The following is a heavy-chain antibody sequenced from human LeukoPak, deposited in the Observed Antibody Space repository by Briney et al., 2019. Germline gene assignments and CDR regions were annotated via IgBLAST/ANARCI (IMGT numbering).Heavy chain of an antibody. D-gene: IGHD1-1*01. CDR3: ARHYRTGTSDY. Sequence: SETLSLTCTVSGGSISSSSYSWGWIRQPPGKGLEWIGSIYYSGSTYYNPSLKSRVTISVDTSKNQFSLKLSSVTAADTAVYYCARHYRTGTSDYWGQGTLVTVSS. CDR2: IYYSGST. J-gene: IGHJ4*02. V-gene: IGHV4-39*01. CDR1: GGSISSSSYS.